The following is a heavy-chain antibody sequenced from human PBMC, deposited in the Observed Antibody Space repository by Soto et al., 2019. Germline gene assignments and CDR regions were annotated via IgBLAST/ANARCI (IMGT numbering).Heavy chain of an antibody. CDR1: GFTFSSYG. Sequence: QVQLVESGGGVVQPGRSLRLSCAASGFTFSSYGMHWVRQAPGKGLEWVAVISYDGSNKYYADSVKGRFTISRDNSKNTLYLKMNSLRAEDTAVYYCAKAGIVVVVAAIYFDYWGQGTLVTVSS. CDR2: ISYDGSNK. D-gene: IGHD2-15*01. V-gene: IGHV3-30*18. CDR3: AKAGIVVVVAAIYFDY. J-gene: IGHJ4*02.